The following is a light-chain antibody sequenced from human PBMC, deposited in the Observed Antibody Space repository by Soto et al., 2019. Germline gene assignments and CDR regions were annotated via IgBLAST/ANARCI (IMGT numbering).Light chain of an antibody. Sequence: EIVMTQSPATLSVSPGERATLSCRASQSVSSNLAWYQQKPGQAPRLLIYGASTRATGIPARFSGSGSGTEFNMTISSLQSEDFGVYYCQQYDTWPRTFGQGTKVDIK. J-gene: IGKJ1*01. V-gene: IGKV3-15*01. CDR2: GAS. CDR3: QQYDTWPRT. CDR1: QSVSSN.